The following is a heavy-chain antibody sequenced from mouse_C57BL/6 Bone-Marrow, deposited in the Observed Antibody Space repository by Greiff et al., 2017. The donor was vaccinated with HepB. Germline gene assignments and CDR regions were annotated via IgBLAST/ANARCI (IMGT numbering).Heavy chain of an antibody. D-gene: IGHD2-5*01. CDR3: ARSYYSNSGAMDY. CDR1: GYTFTSYG. V-gene: IGHV1-81*01. J-gene: IGHJ4*01. Sequence: QVQLQQSGAELARPGASVKLSCKASGYTFTSYGISWVKQRTGQGLEWIGEIYPRSGNTYYNEKFKGKATLTADKSSSTAYMEIRSLTSEDSAVYFCARSYYSNSGAMDYWGQGTSVTVSS. CDR2: IYPRSGNT.